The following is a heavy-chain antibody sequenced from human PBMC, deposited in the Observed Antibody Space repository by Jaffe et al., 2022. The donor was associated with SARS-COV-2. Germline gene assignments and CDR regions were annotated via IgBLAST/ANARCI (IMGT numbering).Heavy chain of an antibody. V-gene: IGHV3-7*03. J-gene: IGHJ4*02. CDR2: INKDETEK. D-gene: IGHD5-12*01. CDR3: VRGAGWIQDY. Sequence: EVQLVESGGGLVPPGGSLRLSCAASGFTFSASYMHWVRQAPGKGLELVANINKDETEKHYVDSVRGRFTISRDNAKNSLYLQMNDLRAEDTAIYHCVRGAGWIQDYWGQGTLVTVSP. CDR1: GFTFSASY.